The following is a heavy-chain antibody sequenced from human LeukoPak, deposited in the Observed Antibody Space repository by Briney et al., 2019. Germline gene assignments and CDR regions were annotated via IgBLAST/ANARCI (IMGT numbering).Heavy chain of an antibody. CDR1: GYTFTSYG. CDR2: VSPYNGNT. V-gene: IGHV1-18*01. D-gene: IGHD3-10*01. Sequence: ASVKVSCKASGYTFTSYGISWVRQAPGQGLGWMGWVSPYNGNTNYAQKLQGRVTMTTDTSTSTAYMELRSLRSDDTAVYYCARAGVLWFGELLRNWFDPWGQGTLVTVSS. J-gene: IGHJ5*02. CDR3: ARAGVLWFGELLRNWFDP.